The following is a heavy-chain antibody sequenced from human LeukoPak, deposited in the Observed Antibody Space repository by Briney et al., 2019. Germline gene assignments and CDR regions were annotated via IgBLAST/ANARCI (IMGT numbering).Heavy chain of an antibody. CDR2: IYYSGST. D-gene: IGHD5/OR15-5a*01. J-gene: IGHJ3*02. Sequence: SETLSLTCTVSGGSISSSSYYWGWIRQPPGKGLEWIGSIYYSGSTYYNPSLKSRVTTSVDTSKNQFSLKLSSVTAADTAVYYCARERSNAFDIWGQGTMVTVSS. V-gene: IGHV4-39*02. CDR3: ARERSNAFDI. CDR1: GGSISSSSYY.